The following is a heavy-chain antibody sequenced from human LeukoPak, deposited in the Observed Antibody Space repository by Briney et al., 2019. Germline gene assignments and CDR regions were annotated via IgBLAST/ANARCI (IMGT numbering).Heavy chain of an antibody. CDR3: AREVGCSSTSCYWAWFDP. Sequence: SETLSLTCTVSGGSISSYYWSWIRQPPGKGLEWIGYIYYSGSTNYNPSLKSRVTISVDRSKNQFSLKLSSVTAADTAVYYCAREVGCSSTSCYWAWFDPWGQGTLVTVSS. J-gene: IGHJ5*02. V-gene: IGHV4-59*12. D-gene: IGHD2-2*01. CDR1: GGSISSYY. CDR2: IYYSGST.